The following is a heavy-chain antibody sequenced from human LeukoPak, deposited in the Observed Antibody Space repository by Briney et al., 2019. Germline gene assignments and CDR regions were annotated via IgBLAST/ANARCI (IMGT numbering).Heavy chain of an antibody. Sequence: ASVTLSCTASGYTFTGYYMHWVRQAPGQGLEWVALINPNSGSTNYVQKFQGRVTMTRDTSISTAYMELSRLRSDDTAVYYCANVVSGSSIDYWGQGTLVTVSS. CDR2: INPNSGST. CDR3: ANVVSGSSIDY. V-gene: IGHV1-2*02. J-gene: IGHJ4*02. CDR1: GYTFTGYY. D-gene: IGHD1-26*01.